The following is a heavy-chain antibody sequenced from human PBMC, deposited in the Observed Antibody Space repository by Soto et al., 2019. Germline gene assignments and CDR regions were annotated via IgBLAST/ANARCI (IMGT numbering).Heavy chain of an antibody. V-gene: IGHV4-34*01. J-gene: IGHJ4*02. CDR2: IHHSGGP. Sequence: QVQLQQWGAGLLKPSETLSLTCAVYGGSFSAYYWTWIRQSPGKGLEWIGEIHHSGGPKYNPSLKSRVTLSADTPKNQFSLELSSVTAADTAVYYCASYGSGSYYNGYYFDYWGQGTLVTVSS. CDR1: GGSFSAYY. CDR3: ASYGSGSYYNGYYFDY. D-gene: IGHD3-10*01.